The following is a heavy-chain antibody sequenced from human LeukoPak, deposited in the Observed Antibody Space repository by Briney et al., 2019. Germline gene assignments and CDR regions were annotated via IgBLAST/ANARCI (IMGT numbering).Heavy chain of an antibody. J-gene: IGHJ4*02. CDR1: GFTFSSYW. D-gene: IGHD7-27*01. Sequence: PGGSLRLSCAASGFTFSSYWMSWVRQAPGKGLEWVANIKQDGSEKQYVDSVKGRFAISGDNAENSLYLQMNSLKAEDTAVYYCGRFTRSGDSVYWGQGTLVTVSS. CDR2: IKQDGSEK. V-gene: IGHV3-7*04. CDR3: GRFTRSGDSVY.